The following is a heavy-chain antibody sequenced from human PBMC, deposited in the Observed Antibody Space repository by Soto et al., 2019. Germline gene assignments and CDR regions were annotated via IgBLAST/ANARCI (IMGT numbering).Heavy chain of an antibody. CDR2: ISSSGTYI. CDR1: GFTFSTYS. Sequence: GSLRLSCAASGFTFSTYSMNWVRQSPGKGLEWVSSISSSGTYIHYADSLKGRFTISRDNAKNSLYLQMISLRAEDTAVYYCARDPSDCSSTSCWGYYALDVWGQGTTVTVSS. V-gene: IGHV3-21*01. J-gene: IGHJ6*02. D-gene: IGHD2-2*01. CDR3: ARDPSDCSSTSCWGYYALDV.